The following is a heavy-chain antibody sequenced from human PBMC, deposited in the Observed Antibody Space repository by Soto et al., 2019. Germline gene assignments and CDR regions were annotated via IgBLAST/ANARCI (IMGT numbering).Heavy chain of an antibody. CDR1: GFTFSSYA. D-gene: IGHD3-10*01. J-gene: IGHJ4*02. CDR2: ISYDGSNK. CDR3: ASHRDYNDY. V-gene: IGHV3-30-3*01. Sequence: GGSLRLSCAASGFTFSSYAMHWVRQAPGKGLEWVAVISYDGSNKYYADSVKGRFTISRDNSKNTLYLQMNSLRAEDTAVYYCASHRDYNDYWGQGTLVTVSS.